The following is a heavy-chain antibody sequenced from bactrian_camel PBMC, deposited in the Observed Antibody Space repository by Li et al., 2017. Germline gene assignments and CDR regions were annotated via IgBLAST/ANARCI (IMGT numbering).Heavy chain of an antibody. CDR1: GLTFNSGW. Sequence: VQLVESGGDLVQPGGSLRLSCAASGLTFNSGWMYWVRQAPGKGREGVATITSSGYTNYADSVKGRFTISKDNTNNTLYLQMNSLKPEDTARYYCAAGDVLSLRALSADEYTYWGQGTQVTVS. CDR3: AAGDVLSLRALSADEYTY. CDR2: ITSSGYT. V-gene: IGHV3S1*01. J-gene: IGHJ4*01. D-gene: IGHD3*01.